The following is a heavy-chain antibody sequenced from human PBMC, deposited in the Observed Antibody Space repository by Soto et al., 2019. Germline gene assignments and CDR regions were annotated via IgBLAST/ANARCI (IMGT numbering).Heavy chain of an antibody. V-gene: IGHV2-5*02. Sequence: QITLNESGPTVVRPTETLTLTCRFSGFSLTTSGVGVGWIRQSPGKAPEWHALIDWDDDKRYSASLKSRLTITKDTSKNQVVLTVSDLDPTDTATYYCAHRVLRTVFGLVTTTAIYFDFWGQGTPVAVSS. CDR3: AHRVLRTVFGLVTTTAIYFDF. D-gene: IGHD3-3*01. J-gene: IGHJ4*02. CDR2: IDWDDDK. CDR1: GFSLTTSGVG.